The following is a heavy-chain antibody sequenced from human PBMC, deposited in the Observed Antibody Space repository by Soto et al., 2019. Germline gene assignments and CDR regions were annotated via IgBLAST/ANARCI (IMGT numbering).Heavy chain of an antibody. CDR2: IMPVFATP. D-gene: IGHD3-3*02. CDR3: ARDKDRQQLGGNYYYILDV. Sequence: QVPLVQSGAEVKKPGSSVKVSCKASGGTFSTSAISWVRQAPGQGLEWVGGIMPVFATPDYAQNFQGRVTTTADESTTTAYLELTSLRTDDTAVYYCARDKDRQQLGGNYYYILDVWGQGTAMTVSS. CDR1: GGTFSTSA. J-gene: IGHJ6*02. V-gene: IGHV1-69*12.